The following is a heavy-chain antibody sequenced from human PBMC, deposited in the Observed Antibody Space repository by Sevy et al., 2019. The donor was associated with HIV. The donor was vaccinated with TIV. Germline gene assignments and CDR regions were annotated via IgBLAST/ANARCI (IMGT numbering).Heavy chain of an antibody. Sequence: ASLKVSCKASGGTFSSYAISWVRQAPGQGLEWMGGIIPIFGTANYAQKFQGRVTITADESTSTAYMELSSLRSEDTAVYYCASGDIVVVPAAQAPGDYYYGMDVWGQGTTVTVSS. V-gene: IGHV1-69*13. CDR1: GGTFSSYA. J-gene: IGHJ6*02. CDR2: IIPIFGTA. D-gene: IGHD2-2*01. CDR3: ASGDIVVVPAAQAPGDYYYGMDV.